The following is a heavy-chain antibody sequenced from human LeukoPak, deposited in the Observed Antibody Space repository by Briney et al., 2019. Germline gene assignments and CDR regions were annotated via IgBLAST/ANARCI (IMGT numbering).Heavy chain of an antibody. D-gene: IGHD2-2*02. J-gene: IGHJ3*02. CDR1: GYSFTSYY. Sequence: ASVKVSCKASGYSFTSYYMHWVRQPPGQGLEWMGWINPNSGGTKHEQKFQGRVTMTRDTSISTAYMELSRMRSDDTAVYYCARDKYCSSTSCYMDAFDIWGQGTMVTVSS. CDR2: INPNSGGT. CDR3: ARDKYCSSTSCYMDAFDI. V-gene: IGHV1-2*02.